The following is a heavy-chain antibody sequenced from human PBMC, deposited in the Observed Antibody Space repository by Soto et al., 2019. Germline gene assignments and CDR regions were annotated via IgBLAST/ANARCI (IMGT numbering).Heavy chain of an antibody. D-gene: IGHD5-18*01. CDR3: ARGMLQLSRRYYGLDV. CDR2: IYPGDSDT. Sequence: GESLKISCKGSGYSFTSYWIGWVRQMPGKGLEWMGIIYPGDSDTRYSPSFQGQVTISADKSISTAYLQWSSLKASDTAMYYCARGMLQLSRRYYGLDVWGQGTTVTVSS. CDR1: GYSFTSYW. J-gene: IGHJ6*02. V-gene: IGHV5-51*01.